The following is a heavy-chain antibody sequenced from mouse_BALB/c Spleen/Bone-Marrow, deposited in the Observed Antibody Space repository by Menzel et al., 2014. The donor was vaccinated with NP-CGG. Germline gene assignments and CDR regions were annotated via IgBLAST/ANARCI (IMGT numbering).Heavy chain of an antibody. CDR1: GFTFNTYA. V-gene: IGHV10-1*02. D-gene: IGHD4-1*01. J-gene: IGHJ4*01. CDR2: IRSKSNNYAT. CDR3: VRHLGAFYAMDY. Sequence: EVQLVESDGGLVQPKGSLKLSCAASGFTFNTYAMNWVRQAPGKGLEWVARIRSKSNNYATYYADSVKDRFTISRDDSQSMLYLQRNNLKTEDTAMYYCVRHLGAFYAMDYWGQGTSVTVPS.